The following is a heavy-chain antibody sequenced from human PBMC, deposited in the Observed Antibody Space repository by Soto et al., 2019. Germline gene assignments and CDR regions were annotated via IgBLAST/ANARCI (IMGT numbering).Heavy chain of an antibody. V-gene: IGHV4-39*01. J-gene: IGHJ4*02. CDR2: IHYSGST. Sequence: PSETLSLTCTVSGGSISRSSNYWGWIRQPTGKGLEWIGSIHYSGSTYYNPSLKSRATISVDPSKHQISMKLSAVTATATEVYYCAKLQVYESSGYYYLRSFVYWGLRALV. CDR1: GGSISRSSNY. D-gene: IGHD3-22*01. CDR3: AKLQVYESSGYYYLRSFVY.